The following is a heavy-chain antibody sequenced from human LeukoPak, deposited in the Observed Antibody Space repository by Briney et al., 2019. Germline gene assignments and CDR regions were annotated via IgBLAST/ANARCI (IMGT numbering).Heavy chain of an antibody. CDR1: GYTFTGYY. Sequence: ASVKVSCKASGYTFTGYYMHWVRQAPGQGLEWMGRINPNSGGTNYAQKFQGRVTMTRDTSLSTAYMELSRLRSDDTAVYYCARDRPRSLGYCSGGSCYSTRFDPWGQGTLVTVSS. CDR2: INPNSGGT. J-gene: IGHJ5*02. CDR3: ARDRPRSLGYCSGGSCYSTRFDP. V-gene: IGHV1-2*06. D-gene: IGHD2-15*01.